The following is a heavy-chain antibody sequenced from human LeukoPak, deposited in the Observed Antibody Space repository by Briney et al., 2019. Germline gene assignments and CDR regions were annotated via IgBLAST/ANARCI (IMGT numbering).Heavy chain of an antibody. CDR1: GFTFSNYG. Sequence: GGSLRLSCAASGFTFSNYGMHWVRQAPGKGLEWVAVISYDGSNKYYADSVKGRFTISRDNSKNTLYLQMNSLRAEDTAVYYCAKETDGVDAFDIWGQGTMVTVSS. J-gene: IGHJ3*02. D-gene: IGHD2-21*02. CDR3: AKETDGVDAFDI. CDR2: ISYDGSNK. V-gene: IGHV3-30*18.